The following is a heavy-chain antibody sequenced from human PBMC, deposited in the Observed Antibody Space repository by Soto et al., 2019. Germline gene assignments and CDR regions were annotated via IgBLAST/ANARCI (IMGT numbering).Heavy chain of an antibody. CDR1: NGSFSQYY. Sequence: QLQQWGAGLLKPSETLSLTCAVYNGSFSQYYWNWIRQSPGKGLEWIGEINQSGATNYNPSLKIRVTISVDTSKNQFSLKLKSLTASDTAVYYCARGYYYASGSSFPYWGQGNLVTVSS. V-gene: IGHV4-34*01. CDR2: INQSGAT. J-gene: IGHJ4*02. CDR3: ARGYYYASGSSFPY. D-gene: IGHD3-10*01.